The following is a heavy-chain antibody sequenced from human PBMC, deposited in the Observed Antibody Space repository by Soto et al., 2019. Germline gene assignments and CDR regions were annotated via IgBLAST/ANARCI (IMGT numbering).Heavy chain of an antibody. D-gene: IGHD4-17*01. Sequence: EVQLVESGGGLVQPGGSLRLSCAASGFTFSSYSMNWVRQAPGKGLEWVSYISSSSSTIYYADSVKGRFTISRDNAKNPKYLEMNSLIDKDTAGYYCARVSCGDYLKWFDPWGQGTLVTVSS. J-gene: IGHJ5*02. CDR3: ARVSCGDYLKWFDP. CDR2: ISSSSSTI. V-gene: IGHV3-48*02. CDR1: GFTFSSYS.